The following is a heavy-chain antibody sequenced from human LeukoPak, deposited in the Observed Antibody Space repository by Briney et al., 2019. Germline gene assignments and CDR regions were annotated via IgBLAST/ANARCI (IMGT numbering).Heavy chain of an antibody. J-gene: IGHJ1*01. CDR2: IYYSGST. D-gene: IGHD3-22*01. V-gene: IGHV4-59*01. Sequence: SETLSLTCTVSGGSISSYYWSWIRQPPGKGLEWIGYIYYSGSTNYNPSLKSRVTISVDTSKNQFSLKLSSVTAADTAVYYCARSEGSYYYDSSGYYRVEYFQHWGQGTLVTVSS. CDR1: GGSISSYY. CDR3: ARSEGSYYYDSSGYYRVEYFQH.